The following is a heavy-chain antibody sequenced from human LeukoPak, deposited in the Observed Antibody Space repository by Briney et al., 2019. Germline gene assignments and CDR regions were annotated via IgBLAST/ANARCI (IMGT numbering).Heavy chain of an antibody. CDR1: GFTFSSYS. D-gene: IGHD5-12*01. CDR3: GKEKNNSGNNSCFNY. Sequence: KTGGSLRLSCAASGFTFSSYSMNWVRQAPGKGLEWVSSISSSSSYIYYADSVKGRFTISRDNAKNSLYLQMNSLRAEDTAVYYWGKEKNNSGNNSCFNYGAQEPRVTVPS. J-gene: IGHJ4*02. CDR2: ISSSSSYI. V-gene: IGHV3-21*01.